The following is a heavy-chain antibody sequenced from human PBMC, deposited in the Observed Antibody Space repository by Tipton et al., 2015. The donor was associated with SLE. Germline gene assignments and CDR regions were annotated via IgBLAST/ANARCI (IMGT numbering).Heavy chain of an antibody. CDR1: GGSISSSSYY. D-gene: IGHD1-26*01. CDR3: ARHSRGRGGATPFDY. V-gene: IGHV4-39*01. J-gene: IGHJ4*02. CDR2: INHSGST. Sequence: TLSLTCTVPGGSISSSSYYWSWIRQPPGKGLEWIGEINHSGSTNYNPSLKSRVTISVDTSKNQFSLKLSSVTAADTAVYYCARHSRGRGGATPFDYWGQGTLVTVSS.